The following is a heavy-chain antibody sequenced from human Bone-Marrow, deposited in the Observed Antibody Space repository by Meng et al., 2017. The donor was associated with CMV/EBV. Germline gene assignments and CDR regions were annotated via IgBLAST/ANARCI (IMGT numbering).Heavy chain of an antibody. V-gene: IGHV1-2*02. Sequence: SVKVSCKASRYTFTGYYIHWVRQAPGQGLEWMGWINPDSGGTNCAQRFQGRVTMTRDTSISTAYMELSRLRSDDTAVYFCALGIDYWGQGTLVTVSS. CDR1: RYTFTGYY. CDR2: INPDSGGT. D-gene: IGHD1-26*01. CDR3: ALGIDY. J-gene: IGHJ4*02.